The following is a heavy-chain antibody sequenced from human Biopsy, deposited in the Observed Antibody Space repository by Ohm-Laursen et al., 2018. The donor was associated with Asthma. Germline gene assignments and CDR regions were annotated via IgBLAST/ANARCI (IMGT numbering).Heavy chain of an antibody. D-gene: IGHD3-10*01. CDR1: GFTFSSYA. CDR3: AKDVVWFRELGGMDV. CDR2: ISYDGSKR. Sequence: SLRLSCAATGFTFSSYAMSWVRQAPGKGLERVALISYDGSKRHSADSVRGRFTISRDNSKNTLYLQMNSLRAGDTAVYYRAKDVVWFRELGGMDVWGQGTTVTVSS. J-gene: IGHJ6*02. V-gene: IGHV3-30*18.